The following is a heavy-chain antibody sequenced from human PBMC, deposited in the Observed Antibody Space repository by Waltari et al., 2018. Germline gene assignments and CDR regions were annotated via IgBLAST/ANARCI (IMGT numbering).Heavy chain of an antibody. CDR3: ARDVYYYDSSGYRYWYFDL. CDR2: IIPIFGTA. Sequence: QVQLVQSGAEVKKPGSSVKVSCKASGGTFSSYAISWVRQAPGKGLEWMGGIIPIFGTANYAQKFQGRVTITTDESTSTAYMELSSLRSEDTAVYYCARDVYYYDSSGYRYWYFDLWGRGTLVTVSS. D-gene: IGHD3-22*01. CDR1: GGTFSSYA. J-gene: IGHJ2*01. V-gene: IGHV1-69*05.